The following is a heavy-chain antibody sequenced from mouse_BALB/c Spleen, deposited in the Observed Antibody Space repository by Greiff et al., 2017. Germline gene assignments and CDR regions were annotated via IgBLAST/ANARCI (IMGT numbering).Heavy chain of an antibody. Sequence: EVQLQQSGAELVRPGALVKLSCKASGFNIKDYYMHWVKQRPEQGLEWIGWIDPENGNTIYDPKFQGKASITADTSSNTAYLQLSSLTSEDTAVYYCASPYEEGYYGMDYWGQGTSVTVSS. D-gene: IGHD2-14*01. CDR3: ASPYEEGYYGMDY. J-gene: IGHJ4*01. CDR1: GFNIKDYY. CDR2: IDPENGNT. V-gene: IGHV14-1*02.